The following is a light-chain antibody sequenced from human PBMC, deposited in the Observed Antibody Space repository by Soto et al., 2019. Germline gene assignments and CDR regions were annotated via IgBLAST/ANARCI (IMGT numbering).Light chain of an antibody. J-gene: IGLJ3*02. V-gene: IGLV4-69*01. CDR3: QTWGTGNWV. Sequence: QSVLTQSPSASASLGASVKLTCTLSSGHSSYAIAWHQQQPEKGPRYLMKLNSDGSHSKGGGIPDRFSGSSSGAERYLTISSLQSEDEADYYCQTWGTGNWVFGGGTKLTVL. CDR2: LNSDGSH. CDR1: SGHSSYA.